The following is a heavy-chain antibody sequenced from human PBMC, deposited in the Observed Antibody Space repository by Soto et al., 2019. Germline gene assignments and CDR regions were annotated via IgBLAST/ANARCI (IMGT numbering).Heavy chain of an antibody. V-gene: IGHV3-23*01. CDR3: AKGVRLRYFDWPPVGYFEY. CDR2: MSGSCGST. D-gene: IGHD3-9*01. J-gene: IGHJ4*01. Sequence: AMSGSCGSTYYADSVEVRFTISRDNSKNTLYLQMNSLRAEDTAVYYCAKGVRLRYFDWPPVGYFEYRGQGSPVTGS.